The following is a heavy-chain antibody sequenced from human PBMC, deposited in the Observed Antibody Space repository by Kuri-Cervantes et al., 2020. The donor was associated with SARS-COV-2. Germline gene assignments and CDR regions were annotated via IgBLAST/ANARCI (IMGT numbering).Heavy chain of an antibody. CDR3: ASEDSGSYFRGRGMFDP. Sequence: GESLKISCAASGFTFSSYSVNWVRQAPGKGLEWVSSISSSSSYIYYADSVKGRFTISRDNAKNSLYLQMNSLRAEDTAVYYCASEDSGSYFRGRGMFDPWGQGTLVTVSS. CDR2: ISSSSSYI. CDR1: GFTFSSYS. V-gene: IGHV3-21*01. D-gene: IGHD1-26*01. J-gene: IGHJ5*02.